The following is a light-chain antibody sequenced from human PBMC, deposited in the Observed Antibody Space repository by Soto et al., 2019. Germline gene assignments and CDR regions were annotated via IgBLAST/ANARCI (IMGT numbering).Light chain of an antibody. J-gene: IGKJ4*01. CDR1: QGISSY. V-gene: IGKV1-9*01. CDR3: QQRNSLPLT. Sequence: DIQLTQSPSFLSASVGDRVTITCRASQGISSYLAWYQQKPGKAPNLLIYAASTLQSGVPSRFSGSGSGTDFTLTISSLEPEDFAVYYCQQRNSLPLTFGGGTKVDIK. CDR2: AAS.